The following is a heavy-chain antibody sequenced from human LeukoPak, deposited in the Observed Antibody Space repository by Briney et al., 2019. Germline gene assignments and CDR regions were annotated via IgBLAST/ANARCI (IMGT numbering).Heavy chain of an antibody. CDR3: AREGGDGSNYFDY. Sequence: GGTLRLSCAASGFTFISYEMNWVRQAPGKGLEWVSYISSSGSPIYYADSVKGRFTISIDNAKNSLYLQMNSLRAEDTAVYFCAREGGDGSNYFDYWGQGTLVTVSS. D-gene: IGHD5-24*01. J-gene: IGHJ4*02. CDR1: GFTFISYE. CDR2: ISSSGSPI. V-gene: IGHV3-48*03.